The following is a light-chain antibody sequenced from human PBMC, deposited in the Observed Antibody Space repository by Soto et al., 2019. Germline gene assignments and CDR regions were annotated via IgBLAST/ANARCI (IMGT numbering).Light chain of an antibody. CDR2: DVS. J-gene: IGLJ1*01. CDR1: SSDVGGYNY. Sequence: QSALTQPASVSGSPGQSITISCTGTSSDVGGYNYVSWYQQHPGKAPKLVMFDVSNRPSGISSRFSGSKSGNTASLTISGLQAEDEAVYYCSSYTSSTTVYVFGAGTKLTVL. CDR3: SSYTSSTTVYV. V-gene: IGLV2-14*01.